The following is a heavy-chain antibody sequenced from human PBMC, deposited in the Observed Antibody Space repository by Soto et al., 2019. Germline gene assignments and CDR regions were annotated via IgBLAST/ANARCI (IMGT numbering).Heavy chain of an antibody. Sequence: GASVKVSCKASGYTFTSYAMHWVRQAPGQRLEWMGWINAGNGNTKYSQKCQGRVTITRDTSASTAYMELSSLRSEDTAVYYCAAVFRTGSLIYYYYGMDVWGQGTTVTVSS. J-gene: IGHJ6*02. V-gene: IGHV1-3*01. CDR1: GYTFTSYA. CDR3: AAVFRTGSLIYYYYGMDV. D-gene: IGHD1-1*01. CDR2: INAGNGNT.